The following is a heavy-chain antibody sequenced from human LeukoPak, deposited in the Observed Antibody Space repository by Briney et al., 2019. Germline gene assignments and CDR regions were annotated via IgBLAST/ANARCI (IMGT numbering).Heavy chain of an antibody. J-gene: IGHJ4*02. CDR3: VRLRRNSDTSGFYYYYDF. Sequence: GGSLRLSCAASGYTFSSYSINWVRQAPGKGLEWVSSTSVRSNYIYYADSVRGRFRISRDDARDSLYLQMNSLRADDTAVYYCVRLRRNSDTSGFYYYYDFWGQGTLVTVSS. CDR2: TSVRSNYI. CDR1: GYTFSSYS. V-gene: IGHV3-21*01. D-gene: IGHD3-22*01.